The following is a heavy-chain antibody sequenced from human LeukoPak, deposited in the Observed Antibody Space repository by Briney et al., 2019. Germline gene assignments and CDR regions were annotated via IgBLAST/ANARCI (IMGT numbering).Heavy chain of an antibody. CDR1: GYTFTSYG. V-gene: IGHV1-18*01. Sequence: ASVKVSCKASGYTFTSYGITWVRQAPGQGLEWMGWISAYNGNTNYAQKLQGRVTMTTDTSTTTAYMELRSLRSDDTAAYYCARDLVAVVTFDYWGQGTLVTVSS. CDR2: ISAYNGNT. D-gene: IGHD6-19*01. CDR3: ARDLVAVVTFDY. J-gene: IGHJ4*02.